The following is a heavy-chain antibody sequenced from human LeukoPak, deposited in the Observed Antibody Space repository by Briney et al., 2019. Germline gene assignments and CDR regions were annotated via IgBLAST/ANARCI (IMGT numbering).Heavy chain of an antibody. D-gene: IGHD3-22*01. J-gene: IGHJ4*02. CDR2: IYTSGST. V-gene: IGHV4-4*07. CDR3: ARKAPYYSDGSGPLGTYYFDY. CDR1: GGSISNYY. Sequence: PSETLSLTCTVSGGSISNYYWTWIRQPAGKGLEWIGRIYTSGSTNYNPSLKSRVTMSVDTSKNQFSLKLSSVTAADTAVYYCARKAPYYSDGSGPLGTYYFDYWGQGTLVTVSS.